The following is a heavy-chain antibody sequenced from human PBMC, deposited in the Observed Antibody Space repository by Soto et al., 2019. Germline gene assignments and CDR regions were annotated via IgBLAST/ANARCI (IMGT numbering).Heavy chain of an antibody. J-gene: IGHJ4*02. V-gene: IGHV3-74*01. D-gene: IGHD3-10*01. CDR1: GFTFSSYS. CDR3: ARDRIAGSGSCDN. CDR2: IKTDGSSP. Sequence: EVQLVESGGGLVKPGGSLRLSCAASGFTFSSYSMNWVRQAPGKGLEWVSRIKTDGSSPNYADSVEGRFTISSDNAKNTLYLQMNSLRAEDTAVYYCARDRIAGSGSCDNWGQGTLVTVSS.